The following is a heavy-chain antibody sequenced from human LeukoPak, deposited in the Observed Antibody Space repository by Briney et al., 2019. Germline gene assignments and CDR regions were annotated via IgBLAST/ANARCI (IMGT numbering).Heavy chain of an antibody. V-gene: IGHV3-9*01. CDR3: AKADWGR. CDR1: GFTFDDYA. Sequence: PGRSLRLSYAASGFTFDDYAMNWVRQAPGKGLEWVSGISWNSGSIGYADSVKGRFTISRENAKNSLYLQMNSLRAEDTAFYYCAKADWGRWGQGTLVTVSS. CDR2: ISWNSGSI. J-gene: IGHJ4*02. D-gene: IGHD7-27*01.